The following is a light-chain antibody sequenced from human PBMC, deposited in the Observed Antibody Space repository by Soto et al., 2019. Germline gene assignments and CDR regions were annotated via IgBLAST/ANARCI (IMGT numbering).Light chain of an antibody. Sequence: QSVLAQPPSASGTPGQTVTVSCPGGSSNIKTNGVSWYQQVPGAAPKLLIYSNSQRPSGAPDRFSGSKSGTSASLAISGLQSEDEATYHCSTWDDSLNGLIFGGGTKLTVL. J-gene: IGLJ2*01. CDR3: STWDDSLNGLI. CDR2: SNS. V-gene: IGLV1-44*01. CDR1: SSNIKTNG.